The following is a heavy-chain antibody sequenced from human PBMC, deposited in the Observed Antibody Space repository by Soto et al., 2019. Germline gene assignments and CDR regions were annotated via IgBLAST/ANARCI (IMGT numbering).Heavy chain of an antibody. CDR1: GFTFSSYG. J-gene: IGHJ6*02. V-gene: IGHV3-30*18. CDR2: ISYDGSNK. CDR3: AKEFYYYYYGMDV. Sequence: GGSLRLSCAASGFTFSSYGMHWVRQAPGKGLEWVAVISYDGSNKYYADSVKGRFTISRDNSKNTLYLQMNSLRAEDTAVYYCAKEFYYYYYGMDVWGQGTTVTVSS.